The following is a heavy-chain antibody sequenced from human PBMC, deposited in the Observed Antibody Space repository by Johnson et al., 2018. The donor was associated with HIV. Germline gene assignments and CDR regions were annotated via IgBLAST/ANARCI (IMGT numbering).Heavy chain of an antibody. V-gene: IGHV3-30*04. J-gene: IGHJ3*02. D-gene: IGHD6-19*01. Sequence: QVQLVESGGGVVQPGRSLRLSCAASGFTFSSYAMHWVRQAPGKGLEWVAVISYDGSNKYSADSVTGRFTISRDNSKNKLYLQTNSLRAEDTAVYYCARDREYGLAWGWAFDIWGQGTMVTVSS. CDR1: GFTFSSYA. CDR3: ARDREYGLAWGWAFDI. CDR2: ISYDGSNK.